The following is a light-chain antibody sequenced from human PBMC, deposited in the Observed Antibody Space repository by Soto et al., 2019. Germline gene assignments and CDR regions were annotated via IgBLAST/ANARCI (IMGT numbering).Light chain of an antibody. CDR3: CSYAGSSTYVL. CDR1: SSDVGSYNL. J-gene: IGLJ2*01. V-gene: IGLV2-23*02. Sequence: QSVLTQPASVSGSPGQSITISCTGTSSDVGSYNLVSWYQQHPGKAPKLMIYEVSKRPSGVSSRFSGSKSGNTASLTISGLQAEDEADYYCCSYAGSSTYVLFGGGTQLTVL. CDR2: EVS.